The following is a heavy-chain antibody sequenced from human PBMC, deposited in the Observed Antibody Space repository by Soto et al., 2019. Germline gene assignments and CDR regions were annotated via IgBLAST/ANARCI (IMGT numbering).Heavy chain of an antibody. CDR3: ARGRRFCSSTSCSYDLDF. Sequence: QVQLVQSGAEVKKPGASVKVSCKTSGYTFTTYHINWVRQAAGQGREWMGWMNPNSGNTGLVQKFQGRLTMTRNTSITTAYMELSSLRAEDTAIYYCARGRRFCSSTSCSYDLDFRGQGTLVTVSS. V-gene: IGHV1-8*01. CDR1: GYTFTTYH. CDR2: MNPNSGNT. D-gene: IGHD2-2*01. J-gene: IGHJ4*02.